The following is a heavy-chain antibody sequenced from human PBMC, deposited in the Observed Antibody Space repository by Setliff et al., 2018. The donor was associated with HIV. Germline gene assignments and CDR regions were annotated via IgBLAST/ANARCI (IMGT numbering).Heavy chain of an antibody. V-gene: IGHV1-46*01. D-gene: IGHD4-4*01. Sequence: ASVKVSCKASGYTFTDYHMHWVRQAPGQGLEWMGIINPSGGSTSYALKFQDRVTMTRDTSTSTVYMEMRSLTSEDTAMYYCARDAFDYTAYYYSYMDVWGKGTTVTVSS. J-gene: IGHJ6*03. CDR2: INPSGGST. CDR1: GYTFTDYH. CDR3: ARDAFDYTAYYYSYMDV.